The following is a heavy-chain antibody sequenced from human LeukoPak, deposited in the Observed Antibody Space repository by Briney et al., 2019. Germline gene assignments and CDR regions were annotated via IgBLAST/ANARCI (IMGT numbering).Heavy chain of an antibody. CDR3: ARGYVVPYFDY. CDR2: INPSGGST. J-gene: IGHJ4*02. D-gene: IGHD2-15*01. CDR1: GYTFTSYG. V-gene: IGHV1-46*01. Sequence: ASVKVSCKASGYTFTSYGISWVRQAPGQGLEWMGIINPSGGSTSYAQKFQGRVTMTRDTSTSTVYMELSSLRSEDTAVYYCARGYVVPYFDYWGQGTLVTVSS.